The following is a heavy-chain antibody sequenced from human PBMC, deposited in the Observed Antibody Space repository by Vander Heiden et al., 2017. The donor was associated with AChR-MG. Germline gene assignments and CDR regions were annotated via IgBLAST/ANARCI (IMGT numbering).Heavy chain of an antibody. CDR2: INTNTGNP. D-gene: IGHD3-3*01. Sequence: QVQLVQSGSELKKPGASVKVSCKASGYTFTSYAMNWVRQAPGQGLEWMGWINTNTGNPTYAQGFTGRFVFSLDTSVSTAYLQISSLKAEDTAVYYCARDPYYDFWSGSGASLFDPWGQGTLVTVSS. J-gene: IGHJ5*02. CDR3: ARDPYYDFWSGSGASLFDP. CDR1: GYTFTSYA. V-gene: IGHV7-4-1*02.